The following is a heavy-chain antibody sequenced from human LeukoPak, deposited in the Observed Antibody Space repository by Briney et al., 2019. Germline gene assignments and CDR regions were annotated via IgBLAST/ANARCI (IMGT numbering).Heavy chain of an antibody. D-gene: IGHD6-13*01. CDR1: GFTFSSYA. CDR2: ISGSGGST. CDR3: AKDYLSLDSSTWYNWFDP. Sequence: GGSLRLSCAASGFTFSSYAMSWVRQAPGKGLEWVSAISGSGGSTYYADSVKGRFTISRDNSKNTLFLQMSSLRAEDTALYFCAKDYLSLDSSTWYNWFDPWGQGTLVTVSS. V-gene: IGHV3-23*01. J-gene: IGHJ5*02.